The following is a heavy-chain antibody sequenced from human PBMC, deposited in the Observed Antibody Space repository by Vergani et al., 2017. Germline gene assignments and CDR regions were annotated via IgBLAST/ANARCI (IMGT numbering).Heavy chain of an antibody. CDR2: IIPILGIA. CDR1: GGTFSSYA. J-gene: IGHJ4*02. D-gene: IGHD3-22*01. CDR3: ARAHHYYDSSGNSGNDY. V-gene: IGHV1-69*04. Sequence: QVQLVQSGAEVKKPGSSVKVSCKASGGTFSSYAISWVRQAPGQGLEWMGRIIPILGIANYAQKFQGRVTITADKSTSTAYMELSSLRSEDTAVYYCARAHHYYDSSGNSGNDYWGQGTLVTVSS.